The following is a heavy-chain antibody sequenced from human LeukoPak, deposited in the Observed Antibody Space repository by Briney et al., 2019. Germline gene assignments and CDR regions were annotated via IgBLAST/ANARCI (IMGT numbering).Heavy chain of an antibody. CDR2: IYYSGST. Sequence: SETLSFTCTVSGGSISSYYWSWIRQPPGKGLEWIGYIYYSGSTNYNPSLKSRVTISVDTSKNQFSLKLTSVTAADTAVYYCASGAYSFYYMDVWGKGTTVTISS. J-gene: IGHJ6*03. V-gene: IGHV4-59*01. CDR1: GGSISSYY. D-gene: IGHD5-18*01. CDR3: ASGAYSFYYMDV.